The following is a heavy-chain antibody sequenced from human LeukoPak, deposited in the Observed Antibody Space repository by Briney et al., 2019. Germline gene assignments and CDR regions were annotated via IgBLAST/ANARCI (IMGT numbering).Heavy chain of an antibody. CDR2: IYYSGST. J-gene: IGHJ5*02. CDR3: ASTKRRGYRMPLLRFDP. Sequence: PSETLSLTCTVSGGSISSGDYYWSWIRQPPGKGLEWIGYIYYSGSTYYNPSLKSRVTISVDTSKNQFSLKLSSVTAADTAVYYCASTKRRGYRMPLLRFDPWGQGTLVTVSS. V-gene: IGHV4-30-4*01. CDR1: GGSISSGDYY. D-gene: IGHD5-18*01.